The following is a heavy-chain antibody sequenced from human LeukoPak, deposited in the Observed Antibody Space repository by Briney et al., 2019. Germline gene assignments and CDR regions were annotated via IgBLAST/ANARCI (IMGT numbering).Heavy chain of an antibody. CDR3: ARTRQYSSTWGFDY. V-gene: IGHV1-3*03. CDR2: INAGNGNT. J-gene: IGHJ4*02. D-gene: IGHD6-13*01. CDR1: GYSFISYV. Sequence: GASVKVSCKASGYSFISYVIHWVRQAPGLRLEWMGWINAGNGNTKYSQEFQGRVTITKDTSASTVYMELSSLRSEDMSVYYCARTRQYSSTWGFDYWGQGTLVTVSS.